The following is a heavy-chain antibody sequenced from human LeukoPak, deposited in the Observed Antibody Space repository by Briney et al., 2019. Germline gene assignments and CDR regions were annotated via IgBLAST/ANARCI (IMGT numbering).Heavy chain of an antibody. Sequence: SVKVSCKASGGTFSSYAISWVRQAPGQGLEWMGGIIPIFGTANYAQKFQGRVTITTDESTSTAYMELSSLRSEDTAVYYCARDHYDILTGYHKVLFDYWGQGTLVTVSS. J-gene: IGHJ4*02. CDR3: ARDHYDILTGYHKVLFDY. V-gene: IGHV1-69*05. CDR1: GGTFSSYA. D-gene: IGHD3-9*01. CDR2: IIPIFGTA.